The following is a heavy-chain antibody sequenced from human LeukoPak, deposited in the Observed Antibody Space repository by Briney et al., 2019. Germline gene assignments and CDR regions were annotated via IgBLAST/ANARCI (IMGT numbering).Heavy chain of an antibody. J-gene: IGHJ4*02. Sequence: PGGSLRLSCSASGFTSSDYDMNWVRQAPGKGLEWVSSISGLSTHIYYGDSVKGRFSISRDNAKNSVYLQMNSLGVEDTAIYYCGRAFPPLRTSSAGDLWGQGILVTVSS. V-gene: IGHV3-69-1*02. CDR3: GRAFPPLRTSSAGDL. CDR2: ISGLSTHI. CDR1: GFTSSDYD. D-gene: IGHD3-16*01.